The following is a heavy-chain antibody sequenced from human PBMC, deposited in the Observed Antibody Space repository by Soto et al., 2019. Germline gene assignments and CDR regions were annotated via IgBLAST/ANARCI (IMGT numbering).Heavy chain of an antibody. D-gene: IGHD2-2*01. CDR1: GFTFSDYY. CDR3: ARFLAEGVPGAGGDY. Sequence: QVQLVESGGGLVKPGGSLRLSCAASGFTFSDYYMTWIRQAPGKGLECVSYIGSSSSYTNYADSVKGRFTISRDNAKNSLYLQMNSLRVEDTAVYYCARFLAEGVPGAGGDYWGQGTLVTVSS. CDR2: IGSSSSYT. V-gene: IGHV3-11*05. J-gene: IGHJ4*02.